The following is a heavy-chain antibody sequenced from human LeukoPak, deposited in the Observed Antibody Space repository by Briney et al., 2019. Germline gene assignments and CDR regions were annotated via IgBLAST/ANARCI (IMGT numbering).Heavy chain of an antibody. D-gene: IGHD3-22*01. V-gene: IGHV4-4*07. CDR1: GGSISSYY. CDR2: IYTRGST. J-gene: IGHJ4*02. Sequence: ETLSLTCTVSGGSISSYYWSWIRQPAGKGLEWIGCIYTRGSTNYNPSLKSRVTMSADMSKNQFSLKLSSVTAADAAVYYCAGEGHYYDSTGYYYGGEDYWGQGTLVTVSS. CDR3: AGEGHYYDSTGYYYGGEDY.